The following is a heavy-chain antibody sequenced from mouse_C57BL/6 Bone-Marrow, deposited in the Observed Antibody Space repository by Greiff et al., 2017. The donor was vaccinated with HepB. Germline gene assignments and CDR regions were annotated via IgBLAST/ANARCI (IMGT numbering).Heavy chain of an antibody. Sequence: QVTLKESGAELARPGASVKLSCKASGYTFTSYGISWVKQRTGQGLEWIGEIYPRSGNTYYNEKFKGKATLTADKSSSTAYMELRSLTSEDSAVYFCASGDYAMDYWGQGTSVTVSS. CDR1: GYTFTSYG. CDR2: IYPRSGNT. V-gene: IGHV1-81*01. J-gene: IGHJ4*01. CDR3: ASGDYAMDY.